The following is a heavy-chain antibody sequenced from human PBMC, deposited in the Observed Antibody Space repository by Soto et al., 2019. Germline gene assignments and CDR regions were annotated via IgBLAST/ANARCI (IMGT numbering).Heavy chain of an antibody. J-gene: IGHJ4*02. CDR1: GYSFTSFW. CDR2: IYPGDSDT. CDR3: ARQWNIMITFGGVIARGNFDY. D-gene: IGHD3-16*02. V-gene: IGHV5-51*01. Sequence: GESLKISCKSSGYSFTSFWIGWVRQMPGKGLEWMGIIYPGDSDTRYSPSFQGQVTISADKSISTAYLQWSSLKASDTAMYYCARQWNIMITFGGVIARGNFDYWGQGTLVTVSS.